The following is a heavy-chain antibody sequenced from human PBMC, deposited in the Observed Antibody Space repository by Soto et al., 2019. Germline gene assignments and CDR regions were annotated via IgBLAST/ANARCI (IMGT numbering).Heavy chain of an antibody. J-gene: IGHJ4*02. D-gene: IGHD1-26*01. V-gene: IGHV3-23*01. Sequence: SLGLSCAASGFTFSSYAMGRVRQAPGKGLEGVSAICGSGGSTYYADSLKGRFTISRDNSTNTMYLQMKSLRAEDTAVYYCAKVGGSYFSFDYWGQGTLVTVSS. CDR1: GFTFSSYA. CDR3: AKVGGSYFSFDY. CDR2: ICGSGGST.